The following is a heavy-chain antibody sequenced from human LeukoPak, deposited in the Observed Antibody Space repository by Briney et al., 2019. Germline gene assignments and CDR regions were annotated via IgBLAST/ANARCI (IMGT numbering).Heavy chain of an antibody. V-gene: IGHV4-59*12. J-gene: IGHJ4*02. D-gene: IGHD5-12*01. Sequence: SETLSLTCTVSGGSISSYYWSWIRQPPGKGLEWIGYIYYSGSTNYNPSLKSRVTISVDTSKNQFSLKLSSVTAADTAVYYCARSWLRSGYYFDYWGQGTLVTVSS. CDR1: GGSISSYY. CDR3: ARSWLRSGYYFDY. CDR2: IYYSGST.